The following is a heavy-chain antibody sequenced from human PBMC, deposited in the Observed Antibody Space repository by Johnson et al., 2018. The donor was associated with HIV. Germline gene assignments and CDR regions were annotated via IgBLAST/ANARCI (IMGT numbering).Heavy chain of an antibody. Sequence: QVQLVESGGGVVQPGRSLRLSCAASGFTFSSYAMHWVRQAPGKGLEWVAVISYDGSNKYYADSVKGRFTISRDNSKNTLYLQINSLRAEDTAVYYCARDLFRDSSGQDDAFDIWGQGTMVTVSS. CDR2: ISYDGSNK. CDR3: ARDLFRDSSGQDDAFDI. D-gene: IGHD3-22*01. J-gene: IGHJ3*02. CDR1: GFTFSSYA. V-gene: IGHV3-30*14.